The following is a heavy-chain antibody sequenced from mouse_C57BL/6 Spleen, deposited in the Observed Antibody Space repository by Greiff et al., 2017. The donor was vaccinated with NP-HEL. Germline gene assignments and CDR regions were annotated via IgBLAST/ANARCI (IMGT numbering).Heavy chain of an antibody. J-gene: IGHJ1*03. Sequence: VQLQQPGAELVKPGASVKMSCKASGYTFTSYWITWVKQRPGQGLEWIGDIYPGSGSTNYNEKFKSKATLTVDTSSSTAYMQLSSLTSEDSAVYYCARSEGLYSNYDYFDVWGTGTTVTVSS. CDR1: GYTFTSYW. CDR3: ARSEGLYSNYDYFDV. V-gene: IGHV1-55*01. CDR2: IYPGSGST. D-gene: IGHD2-5*01.